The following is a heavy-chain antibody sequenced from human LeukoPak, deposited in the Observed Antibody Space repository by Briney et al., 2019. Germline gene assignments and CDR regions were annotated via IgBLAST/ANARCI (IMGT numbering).Heavy chain of an antibody. CDR2: INHSGST. V-gene: IGHV4-34*01. D-gene: IGHD5-12*01. CDR1: GGSFSGYY. J-gene: IGHJ4*02. Sequence: SETLSLTCAVYGGSFSGYYWSWIRQPPGKGLEWIGEINHSGSTNYNPSLKSRVTISVDTSKNQFSLKLSSVTAADTAVYYCARDRYGYDFAPFFYYFDYWGQGTLVTVSS. CDR3: ARDRYGYDFAPFFYYFDY.